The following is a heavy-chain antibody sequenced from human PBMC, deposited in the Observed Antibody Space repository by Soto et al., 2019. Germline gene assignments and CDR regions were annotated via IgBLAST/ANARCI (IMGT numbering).Heavy chain of an antibody. Sequence: ASVKVSCKASGYTFFNFDISWVRQAAGQGLEWLGWMNPGSGQTGYASKFQGRVAMTRDASTGTSHLELSSLTSGDTAVYYCARMSSAGTLNWFDPWGQGTLVTVSS. D-gene: IGHD6-13*01. CDR3: ARMSSAGTLNWFDP. J-gene: IGHJ5*02. CDR1: GYTFFNFD. V-gene: IGHV1-8*01. CDR2: MNPGSGQT.